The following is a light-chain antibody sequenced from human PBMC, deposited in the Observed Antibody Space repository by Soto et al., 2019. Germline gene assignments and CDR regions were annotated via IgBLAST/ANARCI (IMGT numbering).Light chain of an antibody. V-gene: IGLV2-14*01. Sequence: QSALTQPVSVSGSPGQSITISCTGSSRDVGAYNYVSWYQQHPGKAPRLMIYEVTTRPSGVSNRFSGSKSGNTASLTISGLRAEDEADYYCSSYTSGSTLVVFGGGTKLTVL. J-gene: IGLJ2*01. CDR2: EVT. CDR1: SRDVGAYNY. CDR3: SSYTSGSTLVV.